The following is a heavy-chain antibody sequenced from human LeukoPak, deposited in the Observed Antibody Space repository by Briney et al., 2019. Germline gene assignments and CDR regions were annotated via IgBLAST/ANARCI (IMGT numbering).Heavy chain of an antibody. CDR3: ARDSGTTGEVKFDP. CDR1: GGSINSY. Sequence: SETLSLTCIVSGGSINSYWSWIRQPAGKGLEWIGRISGSGTITYDPALQSRLTISIDTSKNQFSLKLMSVTAADTAVYYCARDSGTTGEVKFDPWGQGILVTVSS. V-gene: IGHV4-4*07. CDR2: ISGSGTI. D-gene: IGHD3-10*01. J-gene: IGHJ5*02.